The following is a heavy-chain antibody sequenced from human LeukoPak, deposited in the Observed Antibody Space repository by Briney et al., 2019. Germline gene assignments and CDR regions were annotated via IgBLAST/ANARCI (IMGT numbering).Heavy chain of an antibody. D-gene: IGHD6-19*01. Sequence: GGSLRLSCAASGFTFSSYEMNWVRQAPGKGLEWGSYISNSGSTIYYADSVKGRFTISRDNAKNTLYLQMNSLRAEDTAVYYCARESVAGIGQRAYYFDYWGQGTLVTVSS. J-gene: IGHJ4*02. CDR2: ISNSGSTI. CDR3: ARESVAGIGQRAYYFDY. CDR1: GFTFSSYE. V-gene: IGHV3-48*03.